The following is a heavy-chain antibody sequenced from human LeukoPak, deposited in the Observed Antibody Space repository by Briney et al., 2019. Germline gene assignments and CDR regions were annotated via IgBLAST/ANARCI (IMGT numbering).Heavy chain of an antibody. J-gene: IGHJ4*02. D-gene: IGHD3-10*01. Sequence: QPGGSLRLSCAASGFTFSSYEMNWVRQAPGKGLEWVSYISSSGSTIYYADSVKGRLTISRDNAKNSLYLQMNSLRAEDTAVYYCASLGVTMVRGDRWYFDYWGQGTLVTVSS. CDR2: ISSSGSTI. CDR1: GFTFSSYE. V-gene: IGHV3-48*03. CDR3: ASLGVTMVRGDRWYFDY.